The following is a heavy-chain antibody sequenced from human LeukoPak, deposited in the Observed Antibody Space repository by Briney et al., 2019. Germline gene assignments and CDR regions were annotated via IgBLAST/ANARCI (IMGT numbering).Heavy chain of an antibody. CDR3: ARDPEAVTTDYYYYYMDV. CDR2: ISYDGSNK. Sequence: GGSLRLSCAASGFTFSSYAMHWVRQAPGKGLEWVAVISYDGSNKYYVDSVKGRFTISRDNSKNTLYLQMNSLRAEDTAVYYCARDPEAVTTDYYYYYMDVWGKGTTVTVSS. V-gene: IGHV3-30*04. J-gene: IGHJ6*03. D-gene: IGHD4-17*01. CDR1: GFTFSSYA.